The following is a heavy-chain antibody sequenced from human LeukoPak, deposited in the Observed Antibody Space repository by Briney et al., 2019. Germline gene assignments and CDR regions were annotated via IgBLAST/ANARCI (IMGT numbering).Heavy chain of an antibody. J-gene: IGHJ4*02. CDR2: IKQDGSEK. CDR1: GFTFSSYW. CDR3: ARVCYYDSSGC. D-gene: IGHD3-22*01. Sequence: GGSLRLSCAASGFTFSSYWMSWVRQAPGKGLEWVANIKQDGSEKYYVDSVKGRFTTSRDNAKNSLYLQMNSLRAEDTAVYYCARVCYYDSSGCWGQGTLVTVSS. V-gene: IGHV3-7*01.